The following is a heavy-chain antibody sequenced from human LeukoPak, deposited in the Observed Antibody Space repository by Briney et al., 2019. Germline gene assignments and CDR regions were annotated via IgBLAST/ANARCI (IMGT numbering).Heavy chain of an antibody. V-gene: IGHV3-66*01. J-gene: IGHJ4*02. CDR1: GFGVSSNY. Sequence: GGSLRLSCEASGFGVSSNYINWVRQAPGKGLEWVSVIYRGEKTYYADSVKGRFYISRDSSKNTVFLQMNSLRAEDTAIYYCARSDGGVLYCGEDCYLDLWGQGTLVTVSS. D-gene: IGHD2-21*02. CDR3: ARSDGGVLYCGEDCYLDL. CDR2: IYRGEKT.